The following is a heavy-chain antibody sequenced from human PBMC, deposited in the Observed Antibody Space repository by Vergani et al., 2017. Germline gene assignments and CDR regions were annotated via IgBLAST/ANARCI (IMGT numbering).Heavy chain of an antibody. J-gene: IGHJ4*02. CDR3: ARDTRFLVDY. CDR1: GGSISSSSYY. Sequence: QLQLQESGPGLVKPSETLSLTCTVSGGSISSSSYYWGWIRQPPGKGLEWIGSIYYSGSTYYNPSLKSRVTISVDTSKNQFSLKPSSVTAADTAVYYCARDTRFLVDYWGQGTLVTVSS. D-gene: IGHD3-3*01. CDR2: IYYSGST. V-gene: IGHV4-39*07.